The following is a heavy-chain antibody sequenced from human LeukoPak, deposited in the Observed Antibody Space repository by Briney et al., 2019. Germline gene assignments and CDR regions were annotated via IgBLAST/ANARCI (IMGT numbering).Heavy chain of an antibody. Sequence: ASVKVSCKASGYTFTSYGISWVRQAPGQGLEWMGGIIPIFGTANYAQKFQGRVTITADKSTSTAYMELSSLRSEDTAVYYCARGYSRNYYYYYYMDVWGKGTTVTVSS. CDR2: IIPIFGTA. CDR1: GYTFTSYG. V-gene: IGHV1-69*06. J-gene: IGHJ6*03. D-gene: IGHD5-12*01. CDR3: ARGYSRNYYYYYYMDV.